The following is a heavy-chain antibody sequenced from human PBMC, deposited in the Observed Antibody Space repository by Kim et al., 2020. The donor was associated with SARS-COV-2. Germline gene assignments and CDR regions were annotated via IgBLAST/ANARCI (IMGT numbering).Heavy chain of an antibody. D-gene: IGHD3-22*01. CDR3: AKDRSRDWEYYYDSSGLDY. V-gene: IGHV3-30*18. CDR1: GFTFSSYG. J-gene: IGHJ4*02. Sequence: GRSLRLSCAASGFTFSSYGMHWVRQAPGKGLEWVAVISYDGSNKYYADSVKGRFTISRDNSKNTLYLQMNSLRAEDTAVYYCAKDRSRDWEYYYDSSGLDYWGQGTLVTVSS. CDR2: ISYDGSNK.